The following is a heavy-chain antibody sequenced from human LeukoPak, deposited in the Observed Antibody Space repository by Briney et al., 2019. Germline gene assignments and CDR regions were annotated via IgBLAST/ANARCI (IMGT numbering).Heavy chain of an antibody. Sequence: GRSLRLSCAASGFTFDDYAMHWVRQGPGKGLEWVSGISWNSGSIGYADSVKGRFTISRDNAKNSLYLQMNSLRAEDTALYYCAKDRGAAGTGLEFDPWGQGTLVTVSS. CDR3: AKDRGAAGTGLEFDP. D-gene: IGHD6-13*01. V-gene: IGHV3-9*01. CDR1: GFTFDDYA. J-gene: IGHJ5*02. CDR2: ISWNSGSI.